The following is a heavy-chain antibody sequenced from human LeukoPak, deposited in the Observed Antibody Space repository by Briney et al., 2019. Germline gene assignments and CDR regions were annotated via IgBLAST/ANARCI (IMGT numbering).Heavy chain of an antibody. CDR1: GFTFSTHE. CDR2: IDINGSPT. Sequence: GGSLRLSCVASGFTFSTHEMSWVRQAPGKGLEWVSYIDINGSPTHYADSVKGRFTISRDNAKNSVSLQMNSLRAEDTAVYYCAGGYSGSYGDLDYWGQGTLVTVSS. D-gene: IGHD1-26*01. V-gene: IGHV3-48*03. CDR3: AGGYSGSYGDLDY. J-gene: IGHJ4*02.